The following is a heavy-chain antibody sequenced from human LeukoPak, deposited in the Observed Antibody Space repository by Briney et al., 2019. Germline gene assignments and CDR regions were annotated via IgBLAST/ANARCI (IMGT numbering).Heavy chain of an antibody. V-gene: IGHV4-30-4*07. CDR1: GGSISSGSYY. D-gene: IGHD6-19*01. Sequence: SETLSLTCTVSGGSISSGSYYWSWIRQPPGKGLEWIGYIYYSGSTYYNPSLKSRVTISVDTSKNQFSLKLSSVTAADTAVYYCARSSGWYIYFDYWGQGTLVTVSS. CDR2: IYYSGST. J-gene: IGHJ4*02. CDR3: ARSSGWYIYFDY.